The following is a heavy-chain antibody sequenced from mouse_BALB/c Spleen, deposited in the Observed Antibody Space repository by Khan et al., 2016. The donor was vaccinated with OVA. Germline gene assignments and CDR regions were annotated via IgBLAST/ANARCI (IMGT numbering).Heavy chain of an antibody. CDR1: GFSFTSYT. CDR2: ISSGSTYT. J-gene: IGHJ1*01. Sequence: EVELVESGGGLVRPGGSMKLSCAASGFSFTSYTMSWVRQTPEKRLEWVATISSGSTYTYYPDSVKGRFTISRDNAKNTLYLQMSSLKSEDTAMYYCIRDGNYAHWYFDVWGAGTTVTVSS. D-gene: IGHD2-1*01. CDR3: IRDGNYAHWYFDV. V-gene: IGHV5-6-4*01.